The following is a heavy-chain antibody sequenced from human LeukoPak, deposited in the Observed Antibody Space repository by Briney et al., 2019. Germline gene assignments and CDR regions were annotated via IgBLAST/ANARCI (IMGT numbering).Heavy chain of an antibody. V-gene: IGHV3-7*01. D-gene: IGHD6-6*01. CDR2: IKPDGSAT. CDR1: GFSFSNFW. J-gene: IGHJ5*02. CDR3: ARGGGSSS. Sequence: GGSLRLTCAASGFSFSNFWMSWVRQAPGKGLEGVANIKPDGSATNYVDSVKGRFTISRDNAKNSLDLQMNSLRAEDTAVYYCARGGGSSSWGQGTLVTVSS.